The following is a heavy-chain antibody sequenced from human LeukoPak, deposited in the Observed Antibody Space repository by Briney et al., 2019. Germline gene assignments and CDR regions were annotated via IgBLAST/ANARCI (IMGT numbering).Heavy chain of an antibody. J-gene: IGHJ4*02. CDR2: ISWNSGSI. CDR3: AKESLAAAGLFDY. V-gene: IGHV3-9*01. CDR1: GFTFDDYA. Sequence: GRSLRLSCAASGFTFDDYAMHWVRQAPGKGLEWVSGISWNSGSIGYADSVKGRFTISRDNAKNSLYLQMNSLRAEDTALYCCAKESLAAAGLFDYWGQGTLVTVSS. D-gene: IGHD6-13*01.